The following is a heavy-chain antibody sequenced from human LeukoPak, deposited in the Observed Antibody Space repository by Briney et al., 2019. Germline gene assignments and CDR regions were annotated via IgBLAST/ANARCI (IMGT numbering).Heavy chain of an antibody. Sequence: SQTLSLTCAISGDSVSSNSGAWNWIRQSPSRGLEWLGRTYYRSKWHNEYAVSLRSRITINPDTSKNQFSLQLNSVSPEDTAVYYCASGTAANGMDVWGQGTLVTVSS. CDR1: GDSVSSNSGA. CDR2: TYYRSKWHN. CDR3: ASGTAANGMDV. D-gene: IGHD1-1*01. V-gene: IGHV6-1*01. J-gene: IGHJ6*02.